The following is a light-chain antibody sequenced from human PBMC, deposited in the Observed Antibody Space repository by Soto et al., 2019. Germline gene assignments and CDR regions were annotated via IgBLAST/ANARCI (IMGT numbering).Light chain of an antibody. CDR3: QQYYTFPYT. Sequence: AIRMTQSPSSLSASTGDRVTITCRASQGLSSYLAWYQQKPGKAPKLLIYAASTLQSGVLSRFSGSGSGTDFTLAISCLQSEDFASYYCQQYYTFPYTFGQGTRLEIK. J-gene: IGKJ5*01. V-gene: IGKV1-8*01. CDR2: AAS. CDR1: QGLSSY.